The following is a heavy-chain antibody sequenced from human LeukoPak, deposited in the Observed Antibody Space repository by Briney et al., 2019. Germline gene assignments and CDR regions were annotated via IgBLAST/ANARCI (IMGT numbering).Heavy chain of an antibody. D-gene: IGHD3-10*01. Sequence: PGGSLRLSCAASGFTLSSYAMSWVRQAPGKGLEWVSAISDSGNTYHADSVKGRFTISRDDPHNTLYLQMNSLRAEDTAVYFCARGGVDYYGSGTYYLMYYFDYWGQGTLVTVSS. J-gene: IGHJ4*02. CDR3: ARGGVDYYGSGTYYLMYYFDY. CDR1: GFTLSSYA. CDR2: ISDSGNT. V-gene: IGHV3-23*01.